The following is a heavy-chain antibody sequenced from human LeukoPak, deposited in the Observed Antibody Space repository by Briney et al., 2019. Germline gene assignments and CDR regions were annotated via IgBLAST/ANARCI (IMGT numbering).Heavy chain of an antibody. CDR1: GFTFDDYA. D-gene: IGHD3-22*01. J-gene: IGHJ4*02. V-gene: IGHV3-9*01. Sequence: PGRSLRLSCAASGFTFDDYAMHWVRQAPGKGLEWVSGINWNSGSIDYADSVKGRFTISRDNSKNSLYLQMNSLRPDDTALYFCAKASSGYYAPIDSWGQGTLVTVSS. CDR3: AKASSGYYAPIDS. CDR2: INWNSGSI.